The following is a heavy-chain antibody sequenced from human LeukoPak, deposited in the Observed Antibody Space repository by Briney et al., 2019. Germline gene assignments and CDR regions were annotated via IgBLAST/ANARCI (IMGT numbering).Heavy chain of an antibody. V-gene: IGHV3-66*01. CDR2: FYIGGST. D-gene: IGHD3-9*01. J-gene: IGHJ4*02. CDR1: GFTVSTKY. CDR3: ARFSDWLFTYFDY. Sequence: GGSLRLSCAASGFTVSTKYMSGVRQAPGKGLEWVALFYIGGSTYYADSVKRRFTISRDNSKSTLDLQMNNLRADDTAVYYCARFSDWLFTYFDYWGQGTLVTVCS.